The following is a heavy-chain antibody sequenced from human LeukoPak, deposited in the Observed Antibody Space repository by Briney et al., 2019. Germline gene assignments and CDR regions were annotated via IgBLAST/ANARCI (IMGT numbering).Heavy chain of an antibody. D-gene: IGHD2-21*01. Sequence: SVKVSCKASGGTFISYTISWVRQAPGQGLEWMGRIIPILGIANYAQKFEGRVTITADKSTSTAYMELSSLRSEDTAVYYCARELSTYCGGDCYYEAYFDYWGQGTLVTVSS. J-gene: IGHJ4*02. CDR1: GGTFISYT. V-gene: IGHV1-69*04. CDR2: IIPILGIA. CDR3: ARELSTYCGGDCYYEAYFDY.